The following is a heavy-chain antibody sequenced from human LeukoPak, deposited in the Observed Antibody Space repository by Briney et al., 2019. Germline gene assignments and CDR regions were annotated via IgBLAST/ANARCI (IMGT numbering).Heavy chain of an antibody. Sequence: PGGSLRLSCAASGFTFSSYWMSWVRQAPGKGLELVANIKQDGSEKYYVDSVKGRFTISRDNAKNSLYLQMNSLRAEDTAVYYCARVANSSSWYYYYYYMDVWGKGTTVTVSS. CDR3: ARVANSSSWYYYYYYMDV. J-gene: IGHJ6*03. D-gene: IGHD6-13*01. CDR1: GFTFSSYW. CDR2: IKQDGSEK. V-gene: IGHV3-7*01.